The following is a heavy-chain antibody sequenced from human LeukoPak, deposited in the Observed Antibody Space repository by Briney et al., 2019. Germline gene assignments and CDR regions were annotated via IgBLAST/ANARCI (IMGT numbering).Heavy chain of an antibody. CDR1: GYTFTSDD. J-gene: IGHJ4*02. Sequence: GASVKVSCKASGYTFTSDDINWVRQATGQGLEWMGWINPYSGNTGYARKFQGRVTMTKNTSISTVHMELSSLRSEDTAVYFCGRGQGGSGSGSYYFDYWGQGTLVTVSS. V-gene: IGHV1-8*01. D-gene: IGHD3-10*01. CDR2: INPYSGNT. CDR3: GRGQGGSGSGSYYFDY.